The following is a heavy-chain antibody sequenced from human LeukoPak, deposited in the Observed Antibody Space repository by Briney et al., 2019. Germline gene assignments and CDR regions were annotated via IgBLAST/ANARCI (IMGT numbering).Heavy chain of an antibody. CDR3: ARRSTVAGRGRFDP. CDR1: GFTFSDYY. V-gene: IGHV3-11*04. CDR2: ISSSGTTI. Sequence: GGSLRLSCAASGFTFSDYYINWIRQAPGKGLEWVSYISSSGTTIYYADSVKGRFTISRDNAKNSLYLQMTSLRPEDTAVYYCARRSTVAGRGRFDPWGQGTLVTVSS. D-gene: IGHD6-19*01. J-gene: IGHJ5*02.